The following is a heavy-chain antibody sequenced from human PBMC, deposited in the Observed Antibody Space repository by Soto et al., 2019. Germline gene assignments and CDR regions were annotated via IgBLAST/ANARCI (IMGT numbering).Heavy chain of an antibody. CDR1: GGSINSYY. V-gene: IGHV4-59*01. J-gene: IGHJ5*02. Sequence: SETLSLTCTVSGGSINSYYWSWIRQPPGKGLEWIGYIYYSGSTVYNPPFKSRVTISVDTSKNQFSLKLNSVTAADTAVYYCARGGSRDSGTYHNRWFDPWGQGTRVTVSS. CDR3: ARGGSRDSGTYHNRWFDP. CDR2: IYYSGST. D-gene: IGHD3-10*01.